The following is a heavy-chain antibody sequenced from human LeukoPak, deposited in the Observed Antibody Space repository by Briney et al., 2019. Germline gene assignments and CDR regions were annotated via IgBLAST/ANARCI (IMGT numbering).Heavy chain of an antibody. Sequence: SETLSLTCAVSGGSISSNKWWSWLRQAPGKGLEWLGEVVHSGSTYYNPSLKSRVTISVDTSKNQFSLKLTSVTAADTAVYFCARGGYYGSGNGFRFDPWGQGTLVTVSS. V-gene: IGHV4-4*02. D-gene: IGHD3-10*01. J-gene: IGHJ5*02. CDR1: GGSISSNKW. CDR2: VVHSGST. CDR3: ARGGYYGSGNGFRFDP.